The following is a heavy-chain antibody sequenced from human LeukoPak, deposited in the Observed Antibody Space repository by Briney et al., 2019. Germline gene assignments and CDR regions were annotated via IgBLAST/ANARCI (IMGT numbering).Heavy chain of an antibody. J-gene: IGHJ6*03. V-gene: IGHV3-23*01. Sequence: GGSPRLSCAASGFTFSSYDMSWVRQAPGKGLEWVSAISGSGDSTYYADSVKGRFTISRDNSKNTLYLQMNSLRAEDTAVYYCAKDVVRSQESNYYYKDVWGKGTTVTVSS. CDR3: AKDVVRSQESNYYYKDV. D-gene: IGHD2-15*01. CDR1: GFTFSSYD. CDR2: ISGSGDST.